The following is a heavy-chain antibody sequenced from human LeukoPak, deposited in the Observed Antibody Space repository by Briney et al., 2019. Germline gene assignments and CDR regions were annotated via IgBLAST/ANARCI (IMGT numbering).Heavy chain of an antibody. Sequence: GESLKISCKASGYTFTGYYMHWVRQAPGQGLEWMGWINPNSGGTNYAQKFQGWVTMTRDTSISTAYMELSRLRSDDTAVYYCARAGVTMVRGALWHFDYWGQGTLVTVSS. J-gene: IGHJ4*02. CDR3: ARAGVTMVRGALWHFDY. CDR2: INPNSGGT. D-gene: IGHD3-10*01. CDR1: GYTFTGYY. V-gene: IGHV1-2*04.